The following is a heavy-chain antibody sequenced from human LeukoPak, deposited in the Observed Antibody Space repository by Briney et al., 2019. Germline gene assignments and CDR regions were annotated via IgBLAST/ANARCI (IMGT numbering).Heavy chain of an antibody. CDR2: INHSGST. CDR1: GGSFSGYY. Sequence: PSETLSLTCAVYGGSFSGYYWSWIRQPPGKGLEWIGEINHSGSTNYNPSLKSRVTISVDRSKNQFSLKLSSVTAADTAVYYCASVVVVTASIDYWGQGTLVTVSS. V-gene: IGHV4-34*01. D-gene: IGHD2-21*02. CDR3: ASVVVVTASIDY. J-gene: IGHJ4*02.